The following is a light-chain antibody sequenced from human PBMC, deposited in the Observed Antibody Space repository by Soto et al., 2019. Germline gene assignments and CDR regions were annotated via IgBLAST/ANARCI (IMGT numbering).Light chain of an antibody. J-gene: IGKJ1*01. CDR3: QQYHSRRT. V-gene: IGKV3-20*01. Sequence: EIVLTQSPGTLSLSPGERATLSCRASQSVSSTYLGWYQQKPGQAPRLLIYGASSRAAGIPDRFSGSGSGPDFTLTISRLEPEDFATYYCQQYHSRRTFGQGTKVEIK. CDR1: QSVSSTY. CDR2: GAS.